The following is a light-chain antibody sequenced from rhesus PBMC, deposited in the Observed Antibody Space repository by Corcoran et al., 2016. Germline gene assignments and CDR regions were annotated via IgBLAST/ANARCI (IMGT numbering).Light chain of an antibody. CDR3: QQYNSAPYI. CDR2: KAS. Sequence: DIQMTQSPSSLSASVGDRVTITCRASQGISIWLAWYQQKSGKAPKLLIYKASSLQSGVPSRFSGSGSGTDFTLTISNLQPKDFATYNCQQYNSAPYIFGQGTKWRSN. V-gene: IGKV1-21*01. CDR1: QGISIW. J-gene: IGKJ2*01.